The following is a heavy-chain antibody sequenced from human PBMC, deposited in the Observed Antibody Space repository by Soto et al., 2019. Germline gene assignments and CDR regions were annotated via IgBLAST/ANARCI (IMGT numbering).Heavy chain of an antibody. CDR3: ARDCSSGWYDY. CDR1: GGSISSGDYY. D-gene: IGHD6-19*01. J-gene: IGHJ4*02. Sequence: QVQLQESGPGLVKPSQTLSLTCTVSGGSISSGDYYWSWIRQPPGKGLEWIGYIYYSGSTYYNPSLQSRVTISLDTSHYHFSLKLSSVTAADTAVYYCARDCSSGWYDYWGQGTLVTVSS. CDR2: IYYSGST. V-gene: IGHV4-30-4*01.